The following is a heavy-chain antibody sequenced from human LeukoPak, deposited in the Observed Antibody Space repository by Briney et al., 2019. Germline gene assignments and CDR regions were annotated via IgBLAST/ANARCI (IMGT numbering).Heavy chain of an antibody. CDR1: GGSISSSSYY. Sequence: SETLSLTCTVSGGSISSSSYYWGWIRQPPGKGLEWIGSIYYSGSTYYNPSLKSRVTISVDTSKNQFSLKLSSVTAADTAVYYCARVYYYGSGSYHGFFDYSGQGTLVTVSS. D-gene: IGHD3-10*01. CDR2: IYYSGST. V-gene: IGHV4-39*07. J-gene: IGHJ4*02. CDR3: ARVYYYGSGSYHGFFDY.